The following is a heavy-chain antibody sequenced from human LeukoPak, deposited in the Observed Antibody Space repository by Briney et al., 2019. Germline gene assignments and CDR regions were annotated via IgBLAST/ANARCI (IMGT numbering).Heavy chain of an antibody. V-gene: IGHV3-21*01. CDR2: ISSSSSYI. CDR1: GFTFSSYS. J-gene: IGHJ3*02. Sequence: GGSLRLSCAASGFTFSSYSMNWVRQAPGKGQEWVLSISSSSSYIYYADSVKGRFTISRDNAKNSLYLQMNSLRAEDTAVYYCARGKEVWGSYRYGAFDIWGQGTMVTVSS. CDR3: ARGKEVWGSYRYGAFDI. D-gene: IGHD3-16*02.